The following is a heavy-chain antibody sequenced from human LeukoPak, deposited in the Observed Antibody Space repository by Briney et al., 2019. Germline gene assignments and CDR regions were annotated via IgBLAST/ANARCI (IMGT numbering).Heavy chain of an antibody. V-gene: IGHV1-8*02. D-gene: IGHD7-27*01. CDR1: GYTFTSYG. CDR2: MGSNSGDT. J-gene: IGHJ4*02. CDR3: VRGPPNWGFDY. Sequence: ASVKVSCKASGYTFTSYGISWVRQATGQGLEWMGWMGSNSGDTGYAQKFQDRVTMTRDTFISTAYMELNNVRSEDTAVYYCVRGPPNWGFDYWGQGTLVTVSS.